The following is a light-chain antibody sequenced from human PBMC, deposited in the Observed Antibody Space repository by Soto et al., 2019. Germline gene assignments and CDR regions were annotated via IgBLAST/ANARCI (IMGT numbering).Light chain of an antibody. Sequence: EIELPQSPATLSFSPGERGTLSGSPSRSVSTYLAWYQQKPGQAPRLLIYHASNRATGIPARFSGSGSGTDFTLTISSLEPEDFAVYYCQQRSNWPPEYTFGQGTKVDIK. J-gene: IGKJ2*01. CDR2: HAS. CDR1: RSVSTY. V-gene: IGKV3-11*01. CDR3: QQRSNWPPEYT.